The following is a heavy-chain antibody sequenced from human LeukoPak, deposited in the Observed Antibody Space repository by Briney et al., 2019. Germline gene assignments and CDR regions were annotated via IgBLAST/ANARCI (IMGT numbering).Heavy chain of an antibody. Sequence: PSETLSLTCAVYGGSFSGYYWSWIRQPPGKGLEWIGEINHSGSTNYNPSLKTRVTISVDTSKNQFSLKLSSVIAADTAVYYCARITVTTTPDDYWGQGTLVTVSS. J-gene: IGHJ4*02. CDR2: INHSGST. CDR3: ARITVTTTPDDY. V-gene: IGHV4-34*01. CDR1: GGSFSGYY. D-gene: IGHD4-17*01.